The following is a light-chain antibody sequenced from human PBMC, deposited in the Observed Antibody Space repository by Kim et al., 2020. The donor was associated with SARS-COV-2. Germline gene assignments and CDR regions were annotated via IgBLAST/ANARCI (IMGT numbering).Light chain of an antibody. Sequence: SVELACTLSSGHSSDIIAWHQQQPGRAPRYLMKLERGGPYDKGSGVPARFSGSSSGADRYLTISNLQSEDEADYYCETWDRTTRVFGGGTKLNV. CDR3: ETWDRTTRV. CDR2: LERGGPY. CDR1: SGHSSDI. J-gene: IGLJ3*02. V-gene: IGLV4-60*03.